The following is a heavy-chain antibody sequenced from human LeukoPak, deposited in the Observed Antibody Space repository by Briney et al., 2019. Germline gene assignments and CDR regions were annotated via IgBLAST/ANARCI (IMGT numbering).Heavy chain of an antibody. V-gene: IGHV3-74*01. D-gene: IGHD3-22*01. CDR1: RFTFSTYW. Sequence: GGSLRLSCAASRFTFSTYWMHWVRQAPGKGLVWVSRINSDGSSTSYADSVKGRFTISRDNAKNTLYLQMNSLRAEDTAVYYCARVYYYDSSGFDYWGQGTLVTVSS. CDR3: ARVYYYDSSGFDY. CDR2: INSDGSST. J-gene: IGHJ4*02.